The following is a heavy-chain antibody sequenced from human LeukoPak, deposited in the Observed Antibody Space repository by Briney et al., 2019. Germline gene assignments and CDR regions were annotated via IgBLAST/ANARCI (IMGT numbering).Heavy chain of an antibody. CDR2: IRSKPYGGTT. Sequence: AGGSLRLSCTTSGFTFGDDAMSWVRQAPRKRLERVGFIRSKPYGGTTEYAPSVKGRFTISRDDSKNIAYLQMNSLKTEDTAVYYCTRDIDADYVDYWGQGDLVTVSS. J-gene: IGHJ4*02. V-gene: IGHV3-49*04. CDR3: TRDIDADYVDY. D-gene: IGHD2-15*01. CDR1: GFTFGDDA.